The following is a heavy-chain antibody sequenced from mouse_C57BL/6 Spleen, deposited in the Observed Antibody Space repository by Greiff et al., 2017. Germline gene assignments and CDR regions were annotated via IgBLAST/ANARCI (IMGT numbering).Heavy chain of an antibody. D-gene: IGHD2-4*01. CDR1: GFTFSSYT. CDR3: ARQRYDLFAY. CDR2: ISGGGGNT. J-gene: IGHJ3*01. V-gene: IGHV5-9*01. Sequence: EVKVVESGGGLVKPGGSLKLSCAASGFTFSSYTMSWVRQTPEKRLEWVATISGGGGNTYYPDSVKGRFTISRDNAKNTLYLQMSSLRSEDTALYYCARQRYDLFAYWGQGTLVTVSA.